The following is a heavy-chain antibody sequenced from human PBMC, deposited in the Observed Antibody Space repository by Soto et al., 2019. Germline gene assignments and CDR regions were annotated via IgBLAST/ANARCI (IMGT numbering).Heavy chain of an antibody. V-gene: IGHV1-2*04. CDR2: INPNSGGT. CDR3: ARANSYGYNNWFDP. CDR1: GYTFTGYY. J-gene: IGHJ5*02. D-gene: IGHD5-18*01. Sequence: ASVKVSCKASGYTFTGYYVHWVRQAPGQGLEWMGWINPNSGGTNYAQKFQGWVTMTRDTSISTAYMELSRLRSDDTAVYYCARANSYGYNNWFDPWGQGTLVTVSS.